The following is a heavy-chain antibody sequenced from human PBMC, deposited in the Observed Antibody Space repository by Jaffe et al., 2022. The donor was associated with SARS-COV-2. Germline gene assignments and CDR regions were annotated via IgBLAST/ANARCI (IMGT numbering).Heavy chain of an antibody. CDR2: ISWNSGSI. CDR1: GFTFDDYA. CDR3: AKAPRPYSNIRNGRFDY. V-gene: IGHV3-9*01. J-gene: IGHJ4*02. Sequence: EVQLVESGGGLVQPGRSLRLSCAASGFTFDDYAMHWVRQAPGKGLEWVSGISWNSGSIGYADSVKGRFTISRDNAKNSLYLQMNSLRAEDTALYYCAKAPRPYSNIRNGRFDYWGQGTLVTVSS. D-gene: IGHD4-4*01.